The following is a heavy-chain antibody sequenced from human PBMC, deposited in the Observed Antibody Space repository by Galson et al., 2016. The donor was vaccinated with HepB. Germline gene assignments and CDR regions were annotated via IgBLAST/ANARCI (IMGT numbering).Heavy chain of an antibody. CDR3: ARGVNYGDYLGHWFDP. CDR2: VDPYGGGT. J-gene: IGHJ5*02. V-gene: IGHV1-2*02. D-gene: IGHD4-17*01. CDR1: GYTFTDDY. Sequence: SVKVSCKASGYTFTDDYIHWVRQAPGQGLEWLGWVDPYGGGTNFAQKFRGRVTMTRDTTISRVYMELSRLKSDDTAVYYCARGVNYGDYLGHWFDPWGQGTLVTVSS.